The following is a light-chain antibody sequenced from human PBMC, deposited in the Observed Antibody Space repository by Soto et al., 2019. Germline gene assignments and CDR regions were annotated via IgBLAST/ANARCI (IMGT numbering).Light chain of an antibody. Sequence: QSVLTQPASVSGSPGQSITISCTGTSSDVGGYNYVSWYQHHPGKAPKLLISDVSNRPSGVSNRFSGSKSANTASLTISGLQAEDEADYYCSSFTSSSSYVFGTGTKVPS. J-gene: IGLJ1*01. CDR2: DVS. CDR1: SSDVGGYNY. V-gene: IGLV2-14*03. CDR3: SSFTSSSSYV.